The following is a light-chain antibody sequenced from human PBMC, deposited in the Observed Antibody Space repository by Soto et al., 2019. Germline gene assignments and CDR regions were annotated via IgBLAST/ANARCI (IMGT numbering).Light chain of an antibody. J-gene: IGKJ1*01. CDR1: QTVNRNY. CDR3: QQYMDSPRT. V-gene: IGKV3-20*01. Sequence: EIVLTQSPGTLALSLGDGATLSCRASQTVNRNYLAWYHQKPGQPPRLLIYGVSNRATGVPDRFSGGGSGTEFTLTIVSLEPDDFGTYYCQQYMDSPRTFGQGTKVDIK. CDR2: GVS.